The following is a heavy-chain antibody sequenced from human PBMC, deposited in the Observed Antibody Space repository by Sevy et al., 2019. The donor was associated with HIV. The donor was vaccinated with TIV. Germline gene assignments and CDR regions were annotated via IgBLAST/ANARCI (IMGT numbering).Heavy chain of an antibody. CDR3: ARERRPMVRGVINYGMDV. CDR2: ISSSSSTI. Sequence: GGSLRLSCAASGFAFSSYSMNWVRQAPGKGLEWVSYISSSSSTIYYADSVKGRFTISRDNAKNSLYLQMNSLRDEDTAVYYCARERRPMVRGVINYGMDVWGQGTTVTVSS. D-gene: IGHD3-10*01. V-gene: IGHV3-48*02. CDR1: GFAFSSYS. J-gene: IGHJ6*02.